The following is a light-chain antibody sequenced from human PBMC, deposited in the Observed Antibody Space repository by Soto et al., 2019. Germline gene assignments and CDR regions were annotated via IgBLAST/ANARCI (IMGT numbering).Light chain of an antibody. Sequence: DIVMTQSPDSLAVSLGERATINCKSSQSVLYSSNNENYLAWYQQKPGQPPKLLIYWASTRESGVPDRFSGSGSGTDFTLTISSLQAEDVVVYYCQQYYSTQITFGQGTRLEIK. CDR3: QQYYSTQIT. CDR1: QSVLYSSNNENY. J-gene: IGKJ5*01. V-gene: IGKV4-1*01. CDR2: WAS.